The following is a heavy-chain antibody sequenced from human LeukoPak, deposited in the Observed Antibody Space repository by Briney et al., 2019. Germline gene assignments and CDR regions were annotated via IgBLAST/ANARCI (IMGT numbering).Heavy chain of an antibody. CDR3: ARDIDEGSGYYDY. CDR1: GFTSSSFW. D-gene: IGHD3-22*01. V-gene: IGHV3-7*01. J-gene: IGHJ4*02. Sequence: GGSLTLSCAASGFTSSSFWMCWVRQAPRKGLEWVANIKQDGSKKNYVGSVKGRFTISRDNTKNSLYLQMNSLSPEDTAVYYCARDIDEGSGYYDYWGQGTLVTVSS. CDR2: IKQDGSKK.